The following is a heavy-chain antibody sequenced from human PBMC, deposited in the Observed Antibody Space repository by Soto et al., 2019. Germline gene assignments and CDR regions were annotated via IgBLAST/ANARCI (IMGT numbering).Heavy chain of an antibody. CDR1: GGSISSYY. V-gene: IGHV4-59*01. CDR2: IYYSGST. J-gene: IGHJ4*02. Sequence: SETLSLTCTVSGGSISSYYWSWIRQPPGKGLEWIGYIYYSGSTNYNPSLKSRVTISVDTSKNQFSLKLSSVTAADTAVYYCARVPPDPGPGIAAARAFDYWGQGTLVTVSS. CDR3: ARVPPDPGPGIAAARAFDY. D-gene: IGHD6-13*01.